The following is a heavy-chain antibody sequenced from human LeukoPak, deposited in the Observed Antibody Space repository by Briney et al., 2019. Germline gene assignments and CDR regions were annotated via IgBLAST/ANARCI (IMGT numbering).Heavy chain of an antibody. CDR2: INTDGSST. CDR1: GFTFSSYG. V-gene: IGHV3-74*01. J-gene: IGHJ4*02. CDR3: ASGRGYDFWSGYFFDY. D-gene: IGHD3-3*01. Sequence: PGGSLRLSCAASGFTFSSYGMHWVRQAPGKGLEWVSRINTDGSSTSYADSVKGRFTISRDNAKNTLYLQMNSLRAEDTAVYYCASGRGYDFWSGYFFDYWGQGTLVTVSS.